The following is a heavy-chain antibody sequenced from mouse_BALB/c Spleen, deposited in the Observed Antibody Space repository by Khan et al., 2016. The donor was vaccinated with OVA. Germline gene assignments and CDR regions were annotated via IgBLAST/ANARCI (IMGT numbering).Heavy chain of an antibody. Sequence: QVQLKESGPGLVAPSQSLSITCTISGFSLTNYGVHWVRQPPGKGLEWLVVIWSDGSTTYNSALKSRLSISKDNSKSQVFLKMNSLQTDDTAMYYCARQPYYQYYLMDYWGQGTSVTVSS. V-gene: IGHV2-6-1*01. D-gene: IGHD2-10*01. CDR1: GFSLTNYG. CDR3: ARQPYYQYYLMDY. CDR2: IWSDGST. J-gene: IGHJ4*01.